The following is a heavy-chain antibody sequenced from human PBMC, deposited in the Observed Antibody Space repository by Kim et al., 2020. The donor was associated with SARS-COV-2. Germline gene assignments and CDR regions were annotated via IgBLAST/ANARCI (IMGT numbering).Heavy chain of an antibody. CDR2: IYYSGST. V-gene: IGHV4-31*03. Sequence: SETLSLTCTVSGGSISSGGYYWSWIRQHPGKGLEWIGYIYYSGSTYYNPSLKSRVTISVDTSKNQFSLKLSSVTAADTAVYYCARYVYSSSWKGVYAFDIWGQGTMVTVSS. CDR1: GGSISSGGYY. CDR3: ARYVYSSSWKGVYAFDI. J-gene: IGHJ3*02. D-gene: IGHD6-13*01.